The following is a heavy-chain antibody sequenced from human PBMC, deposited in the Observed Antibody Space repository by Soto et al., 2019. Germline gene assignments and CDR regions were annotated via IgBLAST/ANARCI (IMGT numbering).Heavy chain of an antibody. J-gene: IGHJ6*02. D-gene: IGHD3-16*01. Sequence: QVKLEQSGPEVKKPGASVNVSCKASGYSYTSYGISWVRQAPGQGLEWMGWISAYNGQTKPAQRFWGRVAFTTDASTSTAFMQLRSLRSDDTAMYYCARDTRKELWTDGLKSMDDGGQGTAVTV. CDR2: ISAYNGQT. V-gene: IGHV1-18*01. CDR3: ARDTRKELWTDGLKSMDD. CDR1: GYSYTSYG.